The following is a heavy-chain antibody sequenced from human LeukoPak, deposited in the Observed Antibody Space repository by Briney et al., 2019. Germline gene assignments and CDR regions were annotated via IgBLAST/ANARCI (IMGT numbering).Heavy chain of an antibody. CDR1: GFTFSSYA. V-gene: IGHV3-30*04. CDR3: ARDGGRWLPHEY. CDR2: ISYDGSQK. Sequence: GGSLRLSCAASGFTFSSYAMHWVRQTRGEALEWVAVISYDGSQKYYADSVKGRFTVSRDNSKNTVYLQMNSLRREDTAVYYCARDGGRWLPHEYWGQGTLVTVSS. J-gene: IGHJ4*02. D-gene: IGHD4-23*01.